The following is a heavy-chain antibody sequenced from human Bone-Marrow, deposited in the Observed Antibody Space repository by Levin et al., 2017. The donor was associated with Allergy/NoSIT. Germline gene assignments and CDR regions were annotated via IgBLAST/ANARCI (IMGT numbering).Heavy chain of an antibody. Sequence: GGSLRLSCAASGFTFSSYEMNWVRQAPGSGLEWISHISNGGDIIYYAGSVKGRFTISRDNAKNSLYLQMNSLRVEDTAIYYCARGPLHHGDYDLGNWGQGTLVTVSS. CDR3: ARGPLHHGDYDLGN. CDR1: GFTFSSYE. V-gene: IGHV3-48*03. D-gene: IGHD4-17*01. J-gene: IGHJ4*02. CDR2: ISNGGDII.